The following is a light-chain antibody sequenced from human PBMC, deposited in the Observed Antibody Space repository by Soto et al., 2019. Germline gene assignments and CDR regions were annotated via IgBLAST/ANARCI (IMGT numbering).Light chain of an antibody. Sequence: DILMTQSPDSLSVSLGERATINCKSSQSVLYSSNNKNYLAWYQQKPGQPPKLLIYWASTRESGVPDRFSGRGSGTDFTLTISSLQAEDVAVYYCQQYYSTPLTFGGGTKVDI. CDR2: WAS. CDR1: QSVLYSSNNKNY. V-gene: IGKV4-1*01. CDR3: QQYYSTPLT. J-gene: IGKJ4*01.